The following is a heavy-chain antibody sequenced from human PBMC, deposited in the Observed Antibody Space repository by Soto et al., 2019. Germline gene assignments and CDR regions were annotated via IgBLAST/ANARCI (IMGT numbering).Heavy chain of an antibody. V-gene: IGHV2-5*02. CDR1: GFSLTSGVG. D-gene: IGHD5-12*01. CDR2: IYWDDDK. J-gene: IGHJ4*02. Sequence: QFTLKESGPPLVRPPQTLTLTCTFSGFSLTSGVGVGWIRQPPGKALEWLALIYWDDDKRYSPSLKNRLTITKDTSKNQVVLTMTNVGPVDTATYFCAHIDPEIVTVGGHGGFDYWGQGTLVTVSS. CDR3: AHIDPEIVTVGGHGGFDY.